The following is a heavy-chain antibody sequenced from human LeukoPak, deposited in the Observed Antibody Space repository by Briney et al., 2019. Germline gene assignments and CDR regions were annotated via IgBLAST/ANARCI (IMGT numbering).Heavy chain of an antibody. D-gene: IGHD1-1*01. J-gene: IGHJ4*02. V-gene: IGHV1-8*01. CDR3: ARRSLKKTTFDY. CDR2: MNPNSGNT. Sequence: ASVKVSCKASGYTFTSYDINWVRQATGQGLEWTGWMNPNSGNTGYAQKFQGRVTMTRNTSISTAYMELSSLRSEDTAVYYCARRSLKKTTFDYWGQGTLVTVSS. CDR1: GYTFTSYD.